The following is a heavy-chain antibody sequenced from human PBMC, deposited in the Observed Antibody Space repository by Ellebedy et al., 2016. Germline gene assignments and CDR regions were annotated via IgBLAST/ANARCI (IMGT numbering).Heavy chain of an antibody. Sequence: GESLKISCAASGFSFSHAWMNWVRQTPGKGLEWVARIKTNTDGGAADYAAAVKDRFFISRDDSKSTLFLQMNSLGTEDSGTYYCTSPAYGDYGTFDHWGQGALVTVSS. D-gene: IGHD4-17*01. CDR2: IKTNTDGGAA. CDR3: TSPAYGDYGTFDH. CDR1: GFSFSHAW. V-gene: IGHV3-15*07. J-gene: IGHJ4*02.